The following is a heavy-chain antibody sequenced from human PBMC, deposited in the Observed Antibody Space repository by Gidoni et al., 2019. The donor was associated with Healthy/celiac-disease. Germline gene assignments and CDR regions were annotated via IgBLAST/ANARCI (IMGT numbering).Heavy chain of an antibody. Sequence: QVQLQQWGAGLLKPSETLSLTCAVYGGSFSGYYWSWIRQPPGKGLEWIGEINHSGSTNYNPSLKSRVTISVDTSKNQFSLKLSSVTAADTAVYYCARGRRFLEWPGGYWGQGTLVTVSS. CDR3: ARGRRFLEWPGGY. J-gene: IGHJ4*02. CDR1: GGSFSGYY. D-gene: IGHD3-3*01. V-gene: IGHV4-34*01. CDR2: INHSGST.